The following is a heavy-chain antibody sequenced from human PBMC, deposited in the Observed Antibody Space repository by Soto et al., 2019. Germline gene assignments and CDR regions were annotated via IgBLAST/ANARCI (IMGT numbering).Heavy chain of an antibody. CDR2: ISGFGDDT. V-gene: IGHV3-23*01. CDR3: AKARCGDTCYSGMDV. D-gene: IGHD2-21*01. CDR1: GFTFSNSA. J-gene: IGHJ6*04. Sequence: GGSLRLSCTASGFTFSNSAMNWVRLAPRKGLEWVSAISGFGDDTYYADSVKGRFTISRDNSKNTLYLQLSALRAEDSAIYYCAKARCGDTCYSGMDVWGKAPTVTVSS.